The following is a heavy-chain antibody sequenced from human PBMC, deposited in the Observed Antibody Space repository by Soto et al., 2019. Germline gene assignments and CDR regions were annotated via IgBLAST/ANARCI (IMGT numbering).Heavy chain of an antibody. Sequence: SVKVSCKASGGTFSSYTISWVRQAPGQGLEWMGRIIPILGIANYAQKFQGRVTITADKSTSTAYMELSSLRSEDTAVYYCASIEFGELADDYWGQGTLVTVSS. CDR2: IIPILGIA. V-gene: IGHV1-69*02. D-gene: IGHD3-10*01. CDR3: ASIEFGELADDY. CDR1: GGTFSSYT. J-gene: IGHJ4*02.